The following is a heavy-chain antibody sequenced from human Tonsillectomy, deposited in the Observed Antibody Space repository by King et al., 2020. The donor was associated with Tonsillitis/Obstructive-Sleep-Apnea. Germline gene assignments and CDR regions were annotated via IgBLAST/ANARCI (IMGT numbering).Heavy chain of an antibody. CDR2: ISSSSSTI. V-gene: IGHV3-48*02. J-gene: IGHJ4*02. CDR3: ARAGQWLAPGGGYYFDY. Sequence: VQLVESGGGLVQPGGSLRLSCAASGFTFSSYSMNWVRQAPGKGLEWVSYISSSSSTIYYADSVKGRFTISRDNAKNSLYLQMNSLGDEDTAVYYCARAGQWLAPGGGYYFDYWGQGTLVTVSS. CDR1: GFTFSSYS. D-gene: IGHD6-19*01.